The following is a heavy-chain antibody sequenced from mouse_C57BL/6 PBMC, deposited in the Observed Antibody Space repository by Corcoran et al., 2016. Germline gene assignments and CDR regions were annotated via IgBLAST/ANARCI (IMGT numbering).Heavy chain of an antibody. CDR2: INTYSGVP. V-gene: IGHV9-3*01. J-gene: IGHJ2*01. CDR1: GYTFTTYG. CDR3: ARGNSDYFDY. Sequence: QIQLVQSGPELKKPGETVKISCKASGYTFTTYGMSWVKQAPGKGLKWMGWINTYSGVPTYADDFKGRFAFSLETSASTAYLQINNLKNEDTATYFCARGNSDYFDYWGQGTTLTVSS.